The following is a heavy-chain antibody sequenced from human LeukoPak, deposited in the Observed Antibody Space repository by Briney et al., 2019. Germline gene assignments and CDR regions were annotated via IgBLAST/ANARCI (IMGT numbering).Heavy chain of an antibody. D-gene: IGHD4-17*01. J-gene: IGHJ4*02. CDR2: ISGSGGST. Sequence: SGGSLRLSCAASGFTFSSYAMSWVRQAPGKGLEWVSAISGSGGSTYYADSVKGRFTISRVNSKNTLYLQMNSLGAEDTAVYFCAKSVRGDYIGSDDYWGQGTLVTVSS. CDR1: GFTFSSYA. V-gene: IGHV3-23*01. CDR3: AKSVRGDYIGSDDY.